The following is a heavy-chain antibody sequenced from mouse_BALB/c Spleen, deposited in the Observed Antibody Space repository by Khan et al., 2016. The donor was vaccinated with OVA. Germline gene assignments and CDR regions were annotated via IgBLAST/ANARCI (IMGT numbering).Heavy chain of an antibody. V-gene: IGHV1S137*01. CDR3: ARPAYDGYYDY. J-gene: IGHJ2*01. CDR2: ISTYSGNT. Sequence: QVQLQQSGPELVRPGVSVKISCKGSGYTFTDYAMPWVKQSHAKSLEWIGLISTYSGNTNYKQKFKGKATMTVDKSSSTAYMQLVRLTSEDSAIXYCARPAYDGYYDYWGQGTTLTVSS. D-gene: IGHD2-3*01. CDR1: GYTFTDYA.